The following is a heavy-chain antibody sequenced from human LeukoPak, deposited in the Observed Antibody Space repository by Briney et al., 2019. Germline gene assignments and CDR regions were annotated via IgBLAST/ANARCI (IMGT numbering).Heavy chain of an antibody. CDR2: ISGSGGST. V-gene: IGHV3-23*01. CDR3: AKDLTRHYDSSGLTDYRTNWFDP. Sequence: GGSLRLSCAASGFTFSSYAMSWVRQAPGKGLEWVSAISGSGGSTYYADSVKGRFTIPRDNSKNTLYLQMNSLRAEDTAVYYCAKDLTRHYDSSGLTDYRTNWFDPWGQGTLVTVSS. CDR1: GFTFSSYA. J-gene: IGHJ5*02. D-gene: IGHD3-22*01.